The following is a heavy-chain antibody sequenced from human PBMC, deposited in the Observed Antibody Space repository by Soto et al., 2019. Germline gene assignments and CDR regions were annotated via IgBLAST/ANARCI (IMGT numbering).Heavy chain of an antibody. CDR2: IWYDGSNK. CDR3: ASGMVVAATHYYYGMDV. J-gene: IGHJ6*02. V-gene: IGHV3-33*01. D-gene: IGHD2-15*01. Sequence: PGGSLRLSCAASGFTFSSYGMHWVRQAPGKGLEWVAVIWYDGSNKYYADSVKGRFTISRDNSKNTLYLQMNSLRAEDTAVYYCASGMVVAATHYYYGMDVWGQGTTVTVSS. CDR1: GFTFSSYG.